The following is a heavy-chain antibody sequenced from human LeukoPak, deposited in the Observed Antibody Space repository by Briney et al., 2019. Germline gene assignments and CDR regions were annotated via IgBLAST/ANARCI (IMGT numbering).Heavy chain of an antibody. V-gene: IGHV3-74*01. J-gene: IGHJ1*01. Sequence: GVSLRLSCAASGFTFSSYWMHWVRHDPGKGLVWVSRIKSDGSTNYADSVKGRFTISRDNAKNTVSLQMNSLRAEDTGVYYCARAPSEIGGYYPEYFRHWGQGTLVTVFS. D-gene: IGHD3-22*01. CDR3: ARAPSEIGGYYPEYFRH. CDR1: GFTFSSYW. CDR2: IKSDGST.